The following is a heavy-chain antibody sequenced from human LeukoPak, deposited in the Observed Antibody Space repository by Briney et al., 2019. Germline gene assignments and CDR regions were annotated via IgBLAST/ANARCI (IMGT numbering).Heavy chain of an antibody. CDR3: AKGSGSGWYGWFAP. V-gene: IGHV3-23*01. D-gene: IGHD6-19*01. CDR2: IDASGGAT. J-gene: IGHJ5*02. CDR1: GFTFSNYA. Sequence: HSGGSLRLSCAASGFTFSNYAMSWVRQAPGKGLEWVSSIDASGGATYYADSVKGRFTISRDNSKNTFYLQMNSLRAEDTAVYSCAKGSGSGWYGWFAPWGQGTLVTVSS.